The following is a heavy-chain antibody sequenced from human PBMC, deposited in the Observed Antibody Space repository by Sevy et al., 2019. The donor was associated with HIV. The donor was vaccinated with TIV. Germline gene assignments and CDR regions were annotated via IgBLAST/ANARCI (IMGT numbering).Heavy chain of an antibody. V-gene: IGHV4-59*01. CDR2: IYYSGST. D-gene: IGHD3-9*01. J-gene: IGHJ6*02. CDR1: GGSISSYY. Sequence: SETLSLTCTVSGGSISSYYWSWIRQPPGKGLEWIGYIYYSGSTNYNPSLKSRVTISVDTSKNQFSLKLSSVTAADTAVYYCARDSPDILTAKYYYYYGMDVWGQGTTVTVSS. CDR3: ARDSPDILTAKYYYYYGMDV.